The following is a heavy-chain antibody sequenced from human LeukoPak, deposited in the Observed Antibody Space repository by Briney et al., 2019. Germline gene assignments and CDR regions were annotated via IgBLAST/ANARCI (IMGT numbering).Heavy chain of an antibody. CDR1: GGSISSYY. CDR3: AKDRIAVAGIDY. D-gene: IGHD6-19*01. V-gene: IGHV3-23*01. Sequence: PSETLSLTCTVSGGSISSYYWSWVRQAPGKGLEWVSGISGDGGNTYYADSVKGRFTISRDNSKNTLYLQVNSLRAEDTALYYCAKDRIAVAGIDYWGQGTLVTVSS. J-gene: IGHJ4*02. CDR2: ISGDGGNT.